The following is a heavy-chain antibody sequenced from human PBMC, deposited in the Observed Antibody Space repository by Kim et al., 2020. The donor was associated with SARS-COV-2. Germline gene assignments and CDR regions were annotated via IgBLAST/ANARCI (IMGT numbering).Heavy chain of an antibody. Sequence: SETLSLTCTVSGGSISSYYWSWIRQPPGKGLEWIGYIYYSGSTNYNPSLKSRVTISVDTSKNQFSLKLSSVTAADTAVYYCARGSILRGVIWRNRGYFDYWGQGTLVTVSS. J-gene: IGHJ4*02. CDR1: GGSISSYY. CDR2: IYYSGST. D-gene: IGHD3-10*01. V-gene: IGHV4-59*01. CDR3: ARGSILRGVIWRNRGYFDY.